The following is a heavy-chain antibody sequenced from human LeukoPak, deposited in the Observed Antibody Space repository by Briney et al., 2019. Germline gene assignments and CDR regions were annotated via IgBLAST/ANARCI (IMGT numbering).Heavy chain of an antibody. CDR2: MRSDGSDE. Sequence: PGGSLRLSCAASGFSFRSSAMHWVRQAPGKGLEWMAFMRSDGSDEHYADSVKGRFTISRDNSHNTLYLQMNSLHSEDTAIYYCAKDLGLQVGASPFDYWGQGTLVTVS. V-gene: IGHV3-30*02. J-gene: IGHJ4*02. D-gene: IGHD1-26*01. CDR3: AKDLGLQVGASPFDY. CDR1: GFSFRSSA.